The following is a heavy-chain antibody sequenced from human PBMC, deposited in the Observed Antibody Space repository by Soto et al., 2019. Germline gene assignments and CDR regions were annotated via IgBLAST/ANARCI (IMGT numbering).Heavy chain of an antibody. CDR1: GFTFSSYA. CDR2: ISGSGGST. D-gene: IGHD4-4*01. V-gene: IGHV3-23*01. CDR3: ARDHGGNYKYYYYGMDV. J-gene: IGHJ6*02. Sequence: PGGSLRLSCAASGFTFSSYAMSWVRQAPGKGLEWVSAISGSGGSTYYADSVKGRFTISRDNSKNTLYLQMNSLRAEDTAVYYCARDHGGNYKYYYYGMDVWGQGTTVTVSS.